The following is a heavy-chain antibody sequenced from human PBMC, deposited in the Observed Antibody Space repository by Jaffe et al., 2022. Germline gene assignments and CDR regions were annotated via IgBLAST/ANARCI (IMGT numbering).Heavy chain of an antibody. CDR1: GYSISSGFY. CDR2: IYQTGST. D-gene: IGHD5-18*01. V-gene: IGHV4-38-2*01. J-gene: IGHJ4*02. CDR3: ARHTAMVGTPYFDC. Sequence: QVQLQESGPGVVKPSETLSLSCAVTGYSISSGFYWGWIRQPPGKGLEWIGSIYQTGSTYSNPSLKSRITISVDTSKNQFSLKLSSVTAADTALYYCARHTAMVGTPYFDCWGQGSLVTVSS.